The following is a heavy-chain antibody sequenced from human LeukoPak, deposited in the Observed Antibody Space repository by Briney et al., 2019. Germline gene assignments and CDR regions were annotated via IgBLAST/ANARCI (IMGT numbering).Heavy chain of an antibody. CDR2: VSARGGSV. CDR1: EFTFSTYT. Sequence: GGSLRLSCAASEFTFSTYTMNCVREAPGKGLEWVSDVSARGGSVYYADSVQGRFTISRDNSKNTLYLQMNRQSGEDTALYHCTKDQAPYSTGWNGGGFDSWGQGTLATVSS. CDR3: TKDQAPYSTGWNGGGFDS. D-gene: IGHD6-19*01. J-gene: IGHJ4*02. V-gene: IGHV3-23*01.